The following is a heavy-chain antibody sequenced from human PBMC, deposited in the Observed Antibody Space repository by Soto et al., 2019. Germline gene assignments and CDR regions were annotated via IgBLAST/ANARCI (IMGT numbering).Heavy chain of an antibody. Sequence: QLQVQESGPGLVKPSETLSLTCTVSGGSISSSSYYWAWIRQPPGKGLEWIGNINYSGNTYYNPSLRSRVAISVDTSKNQFSLKVTSVTAADTAVYFCARHVSVPGFAYYFDQWGQGTLVTVSS. D-gene: IGHD3-16*01. CDR3: ARHVSVPGFAYYFDQ. J-gene: IGHJ4*02. CDR1: GGSISSSSYY. V-gene: IGHV4-39*01. CDR2: INYSGNT.